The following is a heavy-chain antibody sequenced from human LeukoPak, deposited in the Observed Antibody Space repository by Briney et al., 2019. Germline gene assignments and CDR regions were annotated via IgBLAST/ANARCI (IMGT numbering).Heavy chain of an antibody. D-gene: IGHD4-17*01. Sequence: GGSLRLSRAASGFRFNTHGLHWVRPAPRKGLEWVAFIRYDGSDKYYADSVKGRFTISRDNSKNTLYLQMNSLRAEDTAVYYCAKVPTTVITTGYWGQGTLVTVSS. V-gene: IGHV3-30*02. CDR1: GFRFNTHG. CDR3: AKVPTTVITTGY. CDR2: IRYDGSDK. J-gene: IGHJ4*02.